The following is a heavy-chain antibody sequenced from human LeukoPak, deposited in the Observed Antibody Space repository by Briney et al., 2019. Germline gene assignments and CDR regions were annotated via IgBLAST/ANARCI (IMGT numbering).Heavy chain of an antibody. J-gene: IGHJ5*01. CDR3: ALGQYSSRWYDS. CDR1: GDSISSYY. CDR2: IYYSGGT. D-gene: IGHD6-19*01. V-gene: IGHV4-59*01. Sequence: PSETLSLACIVSGDSISSYYWNWIRQPPGKGLEWIGYIYYSGGTKYNLSLKSRVTISLDRSKNQFSLKLSSVTAADTAVYYCALGQYSSRWYDSWGQGTPVTVSS.